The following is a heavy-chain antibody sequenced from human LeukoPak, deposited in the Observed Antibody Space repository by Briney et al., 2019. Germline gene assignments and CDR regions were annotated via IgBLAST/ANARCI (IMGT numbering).Heavy chain of an antibody. J-gene: IGHJ4*02. CDR3: ARGPGQYYFDY. Sequence: SETLSLTCTVSGGSISSSSYYWGWIRQPPGKGLEWIGEINHSGSTNYNPSLKSRVTISVDTSKNQFSLKLSSVTAADTAVYYCARGPGQYYFDYWGQGTLVTVSS. D-gene: IGHD1-14*01. V-gene: IGHV4-39*07. CDR1: GGSISSSSYY. CDR2: INHSGST.